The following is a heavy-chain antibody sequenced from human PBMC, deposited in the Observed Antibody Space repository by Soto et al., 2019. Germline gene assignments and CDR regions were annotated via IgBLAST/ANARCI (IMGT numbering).Heavy chain of an antibody. V-gene: IGHV4-59*01. J-gene: IGHJ5*02. CDR2: IYYSGST. Sequence: SETLSLTCTVSGDLISNYYWSWIRQPPGKGLEWIGYIYYSGSTNYNPSLKSRVTISVDTSKNQFSLKLSSVTAADTAVYYCARAGGGYYDSSGYYYVGNWFDPWGQGTLVTVSS. D-gene: IGHD3-22*01. CDR3: ARAGGGYYDSSGYYYVGNWFDP. CDR1: GDLISNYY.